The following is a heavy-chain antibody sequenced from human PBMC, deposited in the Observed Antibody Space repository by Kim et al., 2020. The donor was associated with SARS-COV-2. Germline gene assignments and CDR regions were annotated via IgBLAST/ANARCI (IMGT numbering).Heavy chain of an antibody. V-gene: IGHV3-30*01. CDR3: ARDQGYYGSGSYYGFDP. J-gene: IGHJ5*02. D-gene: IGHD3-10*01. Sequence: VKGRFTISRDNSKNTLYLTMNSLRAEDTAVYYCARDQGYYGSGSYYGFDPWGQGTLVTVSS.